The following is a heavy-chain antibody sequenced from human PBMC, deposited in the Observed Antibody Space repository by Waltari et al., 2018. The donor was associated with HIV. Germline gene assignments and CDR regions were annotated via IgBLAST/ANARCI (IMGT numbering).Heavy chain of an antibody. CDR3: ARGSDRDNSGWVDQFDY. CDR2: INHSGST. J-gene: IGHJ4*02. D-gene: IGHD6-19*01. V-gene: IGHV4-34*01. Sequence: QVQLQQWGAGLLKPSETLSLTCAVYGESFSGSSWSWIPHSPGTGLEWIGEINHSGSTNYNPSLKSRVTVSVDTSKNQFSLKLSSVTAADTAVYYCARGSDRDNSGWVDQFDYWGQGTLVTVSS. CDR1: GESFSGSS.